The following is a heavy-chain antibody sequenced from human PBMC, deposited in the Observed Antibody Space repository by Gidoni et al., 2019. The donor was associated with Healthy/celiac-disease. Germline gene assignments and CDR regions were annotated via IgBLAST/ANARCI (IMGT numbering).Heavy chain of an antibody. CDR2: IRSKAYGGTT. Sequence: EVQLVESGGGLVKPGRSLRLSCTSSGCTFGDYAMSLFRQAPGKGLEWVGFIRSKAYGGTTEDAASVKGRFTISRDDSKSIAYLQMNSLKTEDTAVYYCTRDPSIAARRGYYYYYMDVWGKGTTVTVSS. CDR1: GCTFGDYA. J-gene: IGHJ6*03. V-gene: IGHV3-49*05. D-gene: IGHD6-6*01. CDR3: TRDPSIAARRGYYYYYMDV.